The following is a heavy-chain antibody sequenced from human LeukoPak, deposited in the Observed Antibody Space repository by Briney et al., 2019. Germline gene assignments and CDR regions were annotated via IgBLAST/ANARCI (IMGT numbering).Heavy chain of an antibody. D-gene: IGHD6-19*01. CDR3: ARDIYVAVAGNGLDY. CDR1: GFTFSSYA. Sequence: GGSLRLSCAGSGFTFSSYAMSWVRQAPGKGLEWVSAISGSGGSTYYADSVKGRFTISRDNSKNTLYLQMNSLRAEDTAVYYCARDIYVAVAGNGLDYWGQGTLVTVSS. CDR2: ISGSGGST. V-gene: IGHV3-23*01. J-gene: IGHJ4*02.